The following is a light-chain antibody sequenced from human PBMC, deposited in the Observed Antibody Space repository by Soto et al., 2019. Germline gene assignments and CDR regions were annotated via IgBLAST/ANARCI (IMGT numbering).Light chain of an antibody. Sequence: EIVLTQSPGTLSLFPGVKATLSCRASQSVSSSYSAWYQEKPGQAPRLLIYGASSRATGMPDRFSGSGSGTDFTLTISRLEPEDCAVYYCQQYGSSPRTFGQGTKVDIK. CDR1: QSVSSSY. V-gene: IGKV3-20*01. J-gene: IGKJ1*01. CDR2: GAS. CDR3: QQYGSSPRT.